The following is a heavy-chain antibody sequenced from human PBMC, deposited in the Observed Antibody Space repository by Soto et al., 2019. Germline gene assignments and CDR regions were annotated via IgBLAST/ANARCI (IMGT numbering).Heavy chain of an antibody. J-gene: IGHJ6*03. V-gene: IGHV4-34*01. CDR1: GGSFSGYY. CDR3: ARAARRPVFSTWDYYYYMDV. CDR2: INHSGST. D-gene: IGHD2-2*01. Sequence: SETLSLTCAVYGGSFSGYYWSWIRQPPGKGLEWIGEINHSGSTNYNPSLKSRVTISVDTSKNQFSLKLSSVTAADTAVYYCARAARRPVFSTWDYYYYMDVWGKGTTVTVSS.